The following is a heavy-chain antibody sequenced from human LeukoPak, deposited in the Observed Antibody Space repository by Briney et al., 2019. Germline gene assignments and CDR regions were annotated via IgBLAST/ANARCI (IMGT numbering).Heavy chain of an antibody. J-gene: IGHJ4*02. D-gene: IGHD6-6*01. CDR3: ARGHEYSSSSDYFDY. V-gene: IGHV4-34*01. CDR1: GGSFSDYY. Sequence: SETLSLTCAVYGGSFSDYYWSWIRQPPGKELEWIGEINHSGSGSTNYNPSLKSRVTISVDTSKNQFSLKLSSVTAADTAVYYCARGHEYSSSSDYFDYWGQGTLVTVSS. CDR2: INHSGSGST.